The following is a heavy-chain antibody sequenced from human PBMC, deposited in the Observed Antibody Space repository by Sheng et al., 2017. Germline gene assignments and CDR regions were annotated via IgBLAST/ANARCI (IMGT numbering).Heavy chain of an antibody. CDR2: ISYDGSNK. CDR3: AREIAAAGTPWFDP. V-gene: IGHV3-30*04. Sequence: QVQLVESGGGVVQPGRSLRLSCAASGFTFSSYAMHWVRQAPGKGLEWVAVISYDGSNKYYADSVKGRFTISRDNSKNTLYLQMNSLRAEDTAVYYCAREIAAAGTPWFDPWGQGTLVTVSS. CDR1: GFTFSSYA. J-gene: IGHJ5*02. D-gene: IGHD6-13*01.